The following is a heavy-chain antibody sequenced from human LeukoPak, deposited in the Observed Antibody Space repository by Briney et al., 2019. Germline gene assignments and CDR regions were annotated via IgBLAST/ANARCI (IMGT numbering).Heavy chain of an antibody. Sequence: PGGSLRLSCAASGFTFSSYSMNWVRQAPGKGLEWVSSISSSSSYIYYADSVKGRFTISRDNAKNSLYLQMNSLRAEDTAVYYCARELSSWDYYDSSGIDYWGQGTLVTVSS. CDR2: ISSSSSYI. CDR1: GFTFSSYS. J-gene: IGHJ4*02. D-gene: IGHD3-22*01. V-gene: IGHV3-21*01. CDR3: ARELSSWDYYDSSGIDY.